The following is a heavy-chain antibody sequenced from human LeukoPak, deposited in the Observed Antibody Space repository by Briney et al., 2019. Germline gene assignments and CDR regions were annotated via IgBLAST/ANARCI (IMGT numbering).Heavy chain of an antibody. J-gene: IGHJ4*02. D-gene: IGHD3-10*01. V-gene: IGHV4-59*12. CDR1: GGSISSYY. CDR3: ARDSMVRGFDY. Sequence: SETLSLTCTVSGGSISSYYWSWIRQPPGKGLEWIGYIFYSGSTHYNPSLKSRVTISVDTSKNQFSLKLSSVTAADTAVYYCARDSMVRGFDYWGQGTLVTVSS. CDR2: IFYSGST.